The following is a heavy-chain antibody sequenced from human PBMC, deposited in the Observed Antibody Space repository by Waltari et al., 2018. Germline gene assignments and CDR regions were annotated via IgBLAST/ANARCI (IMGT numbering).Heavy chain of an antibody. CDR2: IHISGST. CDR3: ARGPDRAKAGID. J-gene: IGHJ4*02. Sequence: QVQLQESGPGLVKPSQTLSLTCPVSGDSISISYHWTGIRQPAGKGLEWIGRIHISGSTIYNPSLKSRVTISVDTSKNQFSLNLRSVTAADTAMYYCARGPDRAKAGIDWGQGTLVTVSS. CDR1: GDSISISYH. D-gene: IGHD5-18*01. V-gene: IGHV4-61*02.